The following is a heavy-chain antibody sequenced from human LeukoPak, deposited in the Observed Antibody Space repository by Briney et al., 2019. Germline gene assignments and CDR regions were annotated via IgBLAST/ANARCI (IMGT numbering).Heavy chain of an antibody. CDR2: ITYNSGTI. Sequence: GGSLRLSCAASGFTFDDYAMHWVRHAPGKGLEWVSGITYNSGTIGYADSVKGRFTISRDNAKNSLYLQMNSLRGEDTALYYCAKAGGATMTYIDYWGRGTLVTVSS. CDR3: AKAGGATMTYIDY. CDR1: GFTFDDYA. D-gene: IGHD5-24*01. V-gene: IGHV3-9*01. J-gene: IGHJ4*02.